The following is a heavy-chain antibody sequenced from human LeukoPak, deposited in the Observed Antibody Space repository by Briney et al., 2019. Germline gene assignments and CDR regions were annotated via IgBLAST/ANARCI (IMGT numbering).Heavy chain of an antibody. J-gene: IGHJ5*02. V-gene: IGHV4-39*01. CDR2: IYYSGST. Sequence: SETLSLTCTVSGGSISSSSYYWGWIRQPPGKGLEWIGSIYYSGSTYYNPSLKSRVTISVDTSKNQFSLKLSSVTAADTAVYYCARVSTMIVVVIHNWFDPWGQGTLVTVSS. D-gene: IGHD3-22*01. CDR3: ARVSTMIVVVIHNWFDP. CDR1: GGSISSSSYY.